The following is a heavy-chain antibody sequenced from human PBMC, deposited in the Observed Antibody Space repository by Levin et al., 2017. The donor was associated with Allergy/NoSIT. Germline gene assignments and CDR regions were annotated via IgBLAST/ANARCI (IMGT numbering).Heavy chain of an antibody. CDR3: ARLKRYDILTGYYHNYGYGMDG. CDR2: INHSGST. J-gene: IGHJ6*02. V-gene: IGHV4-34*01. Sequence: SETLSLTCAVYGGSFSGYYWSWIRQPPGKGLEWIGEINHSGSTNYNPSLKSRVTISVDTSKNQFSLTLSSVTAADTAVYYCARLKRYDILTGYYHNYGYGMDGWGQGTTVTVSS. CDR1: GGSFSGYY. D-gene: IGHD3-9*01.